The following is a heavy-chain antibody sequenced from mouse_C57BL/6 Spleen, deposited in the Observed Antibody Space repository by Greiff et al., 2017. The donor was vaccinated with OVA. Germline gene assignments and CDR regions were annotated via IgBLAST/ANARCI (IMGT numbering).Heavy chain of an antibody. CDR1: GFTFSDYG. D-gene: IGHD1-1*01. CDR2: ISSGSSTI. J-gene: IGHJ1*03. CDR3: ARRRSYGSSYGYFDV. Sequence: EVMLVESGGGLVKPGGSLKLSCAASGFTFSDYGMHWVRQAPEKGLEWVAYISSGSSTIYYADTVKGRFTISRDNAKNTLFLQMTSLRSEDTAMYYCARRRSYGSSYGYFDVWGTGTTVTVSS. V-gene: IGHV5-17*01.